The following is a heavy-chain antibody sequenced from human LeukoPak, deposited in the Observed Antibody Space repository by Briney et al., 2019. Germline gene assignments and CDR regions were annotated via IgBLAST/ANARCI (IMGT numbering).Heavy chain of an antibody. CDR2: IYHSGST. CDR3: ARESRAETVTNFYYYYYYMDV. D-gene: IGHD4-17*01. Sequence: SETLSLTCTVSGGSISSSSYYWGWIRQPPGKGLEWIGRIYHSGSTYYNPSLKSRVTISVDTSKNQFSLKLSSVTAADTAVYYCARESRAETVTNFYYYYYYMDVWGKGTTVTVSS. CDR1: GGSISSSSYY. V-gene: IGHV4-39*07. J-gene: IGHJ6*03.